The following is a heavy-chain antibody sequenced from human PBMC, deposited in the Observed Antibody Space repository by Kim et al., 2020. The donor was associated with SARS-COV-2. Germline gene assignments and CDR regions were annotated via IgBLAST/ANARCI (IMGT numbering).Heavy chain of an antibody. V-gene: IGHV1-24*01. CDR3: ARLDSSGYYKEYYFDY. J-gene: IGHJ4*02. D-gene: IGHD3-22*01. CDR2: IDPEDGET. Sequence: ASVKVSCKVSGYTLTELSMHWVRQAPGKGLEWMGGIDPEDGETNYAQKFQGRVTMTEDTSTDTAYMDLSSLRSEDTAVYYCARLDSSGYYKEYYFDYWGQGTLVPVSS. CDR1: GYTLTELS.